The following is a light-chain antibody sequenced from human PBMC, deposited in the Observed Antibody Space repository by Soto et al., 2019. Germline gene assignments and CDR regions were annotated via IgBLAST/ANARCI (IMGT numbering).Light chain of an antibody. CDR3: QQLNSYLVT. Sequence: DIPLTQSPSFLSASVGDRVTITCRASQGISSYLAWYQQKPGKAPKLLIYAASTLQSGVPSRFSGSGSGTEFTLTISSLQPEEFATYYCQQLNSYLVTFGQGTRLEIK. V-gene: IGKV1-9*01. J-gene: IGKJ5*01. CDR1: QGISSY. CDR2: AAS.